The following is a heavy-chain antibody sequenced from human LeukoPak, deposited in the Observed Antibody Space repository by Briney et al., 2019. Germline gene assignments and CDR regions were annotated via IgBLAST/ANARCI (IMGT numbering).Heavy chain of an antibody. J-gene: IGHJ4*02. CDR1: GFTFSSYG. CDR2: IWYNGSNK. D-gene: IGHD3-10*01. Sequence: PGRSLRLSCAASGFTFSSYGMHWVRQAPGKGLEWVAVIWYNGSNKYYADSVKGRFTISRDNSKNTLYLQMSSLRAEDTAVYSCARDAYYGSGSYYPGYWGQGTLVTVSS. V-gene: IGHV3-33*01. CDR3: ARDAYYGSGSYYPGY.